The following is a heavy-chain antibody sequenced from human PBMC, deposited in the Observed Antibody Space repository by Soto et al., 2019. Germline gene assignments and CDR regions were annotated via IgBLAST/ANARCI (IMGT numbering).Heavy chain of an antibody. CDR3: ALKVVTYYDN. V-gene: IGHV1-46*01. CDR2: INPAGGTT. CDR1: GYSFTSTY. D-gene: IGHD2-21*02. Sequence: QVQLVQSGAEVKKPGASVRISCRASGYSFTSTYVHWVRQAPGQGPEWMGIINPAGGTTYYAQKFKXRLTITSDTSTDTVFVDLNDLTSEDTAVYFCALKVVTYYDNWGQGTLLTVSS. J-gene: IGHJ4*02.